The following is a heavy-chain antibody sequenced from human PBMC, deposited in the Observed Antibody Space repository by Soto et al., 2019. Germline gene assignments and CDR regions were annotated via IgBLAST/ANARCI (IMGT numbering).Heavy chain of an antibody. V-gene: IGHV4-39*01. CDR3: ARQHYYDSSGYYTWN. J-gene: IGHJ4*02. CDR1: GGSIRSNIYY. CDR2: VHYSGST. Sequence: SETLSLTCSVSGGSIRSNIYYWGCIRPPPGKGLEWIATVHYSGSTYYTPSLKNRVTISADTSNNQFSLRLNSVTAADTAVYYCARQHYYDSSGYYTWNWGQGTLVTVSS. D-gene: IGHD3-22*01.